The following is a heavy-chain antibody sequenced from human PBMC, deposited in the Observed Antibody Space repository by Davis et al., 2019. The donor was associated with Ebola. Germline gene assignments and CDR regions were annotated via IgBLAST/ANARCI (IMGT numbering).Heavy chain of an antibody. D-gene: IGHD3-3*01. J-gene: IGHJ6*02. CDR1: GDSVSSNIAA. CDR3: ARTPYVRFLEWLLEADYYYGMDV. V-gene: IGHV6-1*01. Sequence: SETLSLTCAISGDSVSSNIAAWNWIRQSPSRGLEWLGRTYYRSKWYNDYAVSVKSRITINPDTSKNQFSLQLNSVTPEDTAVYYCARTPYVRFLEWLLEADYYYGMDVWGQGTTVTVSS. CDR2: TYYRSKWYN.